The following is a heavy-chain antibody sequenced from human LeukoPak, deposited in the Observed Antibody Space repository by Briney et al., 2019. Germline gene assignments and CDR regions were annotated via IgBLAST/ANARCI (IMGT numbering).Heavy chain of an antibody. D-gene: IGHD3-22*01. CDR2: IYHSGST. Sequence: SETLSLTCNVSRYSIRSAYYWGWIRQPPGKGLEWIGSIYHSGSTYYNPSLKSRVTVSVDTSKNQFSLKLSSVTAADTAVYYCARDSGYYDSSGYSTDAFDIWGQGTMVTVSS. V-gene: IGHV4-38-2*02. CDR3: ARDSGYYDSSGYSTDAFDI. CDR1: RYSIRSAYY. J-gene: IGHJ3*02.